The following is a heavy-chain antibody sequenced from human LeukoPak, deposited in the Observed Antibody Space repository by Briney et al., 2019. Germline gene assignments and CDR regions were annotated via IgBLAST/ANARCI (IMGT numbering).Heavy chain of an antibody. V-gene: IGHV5-51*01. CDR3: ARQDGWGTYYFDY. CDR2: IYPGDSDT. J-gene: IGHJ4*02. CDR1: GYSLTSYW. Sequence: GESLKISCKGSGYSLTSYWIAWVRQMPGKGLEWMGIIYPGDSDTRYSPPFQGQVTISADKSIGTAYLQWCSLKASDTAMYYCARQDGWGTYYFDYWGQGTLVTVSS. D-gene: IGHD3-16*01.